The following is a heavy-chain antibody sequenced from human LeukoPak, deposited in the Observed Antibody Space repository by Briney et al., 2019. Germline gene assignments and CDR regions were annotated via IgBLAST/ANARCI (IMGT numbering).Heavy chain of an antibody. CDR2: IYYSGST. J-gene: IGHJ4*02. CDR3: ARGGGYCSAGSCYPFDY. V-gene: IGHV4-59*01. Sequence: SETLSLTCTVSGGSISSYYWSWIRQPPGKELEWIGYIYYSGSTNYNPSLKSRVTISLDTSKNQFSLKLSSVTAADTAVYYCARGGGYCSAGSCYPFDYWGQGTLVTVSS. D-gene: IGHD2-15*01. CDR1: GGSISSYY.